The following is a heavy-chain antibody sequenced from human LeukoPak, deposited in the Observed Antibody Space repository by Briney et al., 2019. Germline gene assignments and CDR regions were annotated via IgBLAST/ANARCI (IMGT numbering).Heavy chain of an antibody. V-gene: IGHV3-23*01. J-gene: IGHJ4*02. CDR1: GFTFSSYA. CDR2: TSGSGGST. Sequence: GGSLRLSCAASGFTFSSYAMSWVRQAPGKGLEWVSGTSGSGGSTCYADSVKGRFTISRDNSKNTLYLQMNSLRVEDTAVYYCANGRTTVTTLDYWGQGTLVTVSS. CDR3: ANGRTTVTTLDY. D-gene: IGHD4-17*01.